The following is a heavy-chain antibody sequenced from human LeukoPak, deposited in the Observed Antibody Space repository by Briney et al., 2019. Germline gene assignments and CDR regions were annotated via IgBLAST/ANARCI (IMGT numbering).Heavy chain of an antibody. V-gene: IGHV4-38-2*02. Sequence: SETLSLTCTVSGYSISSGYYWGWIRQPPGKGLEWIGEINHSGSTKYNPSLKSRVTISVDTSKNQFSLKLSSVTAADTAVYYCARARLGITIFGVVIMGYGWFDPWGQGTLVTVSS. CDR1: GYSISSGYY. D-gene: IGHD3-3*01. CDR2: INHSGST. CDR3: ARARLGITIFGVVIMGYGWFDP. J-gene: IGHJ5*02.